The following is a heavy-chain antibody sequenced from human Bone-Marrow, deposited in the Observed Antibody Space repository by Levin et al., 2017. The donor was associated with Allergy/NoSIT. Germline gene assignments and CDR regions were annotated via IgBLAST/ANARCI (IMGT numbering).Heavy chain of an antibody. J-gene: IGHJ3*02. CDR3: TTRGGYYPDAFDI. V-gene: IGHV3-15*01. CDR1: GFTFRNAW. D-gene: IGHD3-22*01. Sequence: LSLPCAASGFTFRNAWMSWVRPAPGKGLEWVGRIKSKTDGGTTDYAAPVKGRFTISRDDSKNTLYLQMNSLKTEDTAVYYCTTRGGYYPDAFDIWGQGTMVTVSS. CDR2: IKSKTDGGTT.